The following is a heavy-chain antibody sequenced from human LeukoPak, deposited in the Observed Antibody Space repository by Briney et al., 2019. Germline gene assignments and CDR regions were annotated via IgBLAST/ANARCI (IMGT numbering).Heavy chain of an antibody. J-gene: IGHJ4*02. CDR2: IHHSGST. Sequence: SETLSLTCTGSAGSINRFYWNWIRQSPGKGLEWIGYIHHSGSTKYIPSLQSRVAMSMDTSKNRVSMKLSSVSAADSAVYSCATNTGSYFAWFDYWGQGTLVTVSS. CDR1: AGSINRFY. CDR3: ATNTGSYFAWFDY. V-gene: IGHV4-59*03. D-gene: IGHD1-26*01.